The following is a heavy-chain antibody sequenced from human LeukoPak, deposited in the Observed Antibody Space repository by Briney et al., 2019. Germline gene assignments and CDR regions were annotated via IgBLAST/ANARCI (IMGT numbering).Heavy chain of an antibody. CDR2: IYYSGST. D-gene: IGHD3-22*01. V-gene: IGHV4-59*08. J-gene: IGHJ3*02. CDR1: GGSISSYY. Sequence: SETLPLTCTVSGGSISSYYWSWIRQPPGKGLEWIGYIYYSGSTNYNPSLKSRVTISVDTSKNQFSLKLSSVTAADTAVYYCARSPTEYYYDSSGYYPDAFDIWGQGTMVTVSS. CDR3: ARSPTEYYYDSSGYYPDAFDI.